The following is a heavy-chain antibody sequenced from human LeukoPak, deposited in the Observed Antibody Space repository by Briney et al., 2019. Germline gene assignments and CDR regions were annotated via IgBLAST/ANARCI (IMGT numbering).Heavy chain of an antibody. CDR3: ARENNYFDY. Sequence: SETLSLTCTVSGDSISSYYWSWIRQPPGKGLEWIGYIYYSGSTNYNPSLKSRVTISVDTSKNQFSLKLNSVTAADTAVYYCARENNYFDYWGQGTLVTVSS. J-gene: IGHJ4*02. V-gene: IGHV4-59*01. CDR2: IYYSGST. CDR1: GDSISSYY.